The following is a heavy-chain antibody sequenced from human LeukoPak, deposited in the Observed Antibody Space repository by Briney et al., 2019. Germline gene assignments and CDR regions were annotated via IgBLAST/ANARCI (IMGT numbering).Heavy chain of an antibody. J-gene: IGHJ4*02. V-gene: IGHV3-53*01. D-gene: IGHD4/OR15-4a*01. CDR3: ARRAGAYSHPYDY. Sequence: GGSLRLSCTVSGFAVSSNSMSWVRQAPGKGLEWVSFIYSGTTHYSDSVKGRFTISRDNSKNTLYLQMNSLRAEDTAVYYCARRAGAYSHPYDYWGQGTLVTVSS. CDR2: IYSGTT. CDR1: GFAVSSNS.